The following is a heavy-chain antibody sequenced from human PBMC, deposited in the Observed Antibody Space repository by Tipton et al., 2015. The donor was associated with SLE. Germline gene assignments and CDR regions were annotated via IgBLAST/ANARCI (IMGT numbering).Heavy chain of an antibody. D-gene: IGHD2-15*01. CDR3: AGQLAGYAFDI. V-gene: IGHV3-33*01. Sequence: QLVQSGGGVVQPGRSLRLSCAASGFTFSSYGMHWVRQAPGKGLEWVAVIWYDGSNKYYADSVKGRFTISRDNSKNTLYLQMNSLRAEDTAVYYCAGQLAGYAFDIWGQGTMVTVSS. J-gene: IGHJ3*02. CDR2: IWYDGSNK. CDR1: GFTFSSYG.